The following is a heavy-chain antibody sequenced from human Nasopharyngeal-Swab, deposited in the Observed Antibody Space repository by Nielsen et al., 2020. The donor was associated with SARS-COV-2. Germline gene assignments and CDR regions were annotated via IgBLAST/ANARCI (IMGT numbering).Heavy chain of an antibody. CDR3: ARENQEYANIWIDY. D-gene: IGHD1-1*01. V-gene: IGHV7-4-1*02. J-gene: IGHJ4*02. CDR2: LNTKKGAP. Sequence: ASVKVTCKASGYTFTSNVLNWVRQAPGQGPEYIGWLNTKKGAPTYAQAFTGRFVISLDTSVSTTYLQISSLKADDTAVYYCARENQEYANIWIDYWGQGTQVTVSS. CDR1: GYTFTSNV.